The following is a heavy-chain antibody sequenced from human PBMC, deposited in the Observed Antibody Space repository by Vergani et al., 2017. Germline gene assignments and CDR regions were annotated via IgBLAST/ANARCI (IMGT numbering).Heavy chain of an antibody. CDR1: GFTFSSYW. CDR3: ARGEVTIFGVVTH. Sequence: EVQLVESGGGLVQPGGSLRLSCAASGFTFSSYWMHWVRQAPGKGLVWVSRINSDGSSTSYADSVKGRFTISRDNAKNSLYLQMNSLRAEDTAVYYCARGEVTIFGVVTHWGQGTLVTVSS. V-gene: IGHV3-74*01. CDR2: INSDGSST. J-gene: IGHJ4*02. D-gene: IGHD3-3*01.